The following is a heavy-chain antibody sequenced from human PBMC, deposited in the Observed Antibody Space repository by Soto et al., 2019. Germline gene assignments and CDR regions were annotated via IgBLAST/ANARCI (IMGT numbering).Heavy chain of an antibody. CDR2: IYPGDSDT. CDR1: GYIFTNYW. Sequence: PGESLKSSGQGSGYIFTNYWIGWVRQMPGKGLEWMGIIYPGDSDTRYSPSSQGQVTISADKSISAAYLQWSSLKASDTAMYYCARLANIFDSDNWGHGTLVMVSS. V-gene: IGHV5-51*01. D-gene: IGHD2-21*01. CDR3: ARLANIFDSDN. J-gene: IGHJ4*01.